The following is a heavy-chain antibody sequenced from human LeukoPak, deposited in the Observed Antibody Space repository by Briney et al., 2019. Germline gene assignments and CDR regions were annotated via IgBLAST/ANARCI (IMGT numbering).Heavy chain of an antibody. CDR3: AKDRYPHACLGIDL. CDR2: ISATGGTT. V-gene: IGHV3-23*01. Sequence: GGSLRLSCAASGFTFRTYAMNWVRQAPGKGLEWVSGISATGGTTYYADSVKGRVTISRDNSKNTLYLQMNRLRAEDTAVYYCAKDRYPHACLGIDLWGQGTLVTVSS. J-gene: IGHJ5*02. CDR1: GFTFRTYA. D-gene: IGHD2-2*01.